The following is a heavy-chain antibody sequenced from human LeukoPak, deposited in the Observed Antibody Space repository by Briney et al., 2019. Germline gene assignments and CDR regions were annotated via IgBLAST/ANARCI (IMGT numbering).Heavy chain of an antibody. CDR2: IHPGGTI. V-gene: IGHV3-66*01. Sequence: GGSLRLSCADSGFTVSSKYMGWVRQAPGKGLEWVSVIHPGGTIYYADSVKGTFTISRDNSKNTLYLEMNTLRVEDTAVYYCAMYSSAWYAVYWGQGTLVTVSS. CDR1: GFTVSSKY. CDR3: AMYSSAWYAVY. D-gene: IGHD6-19*01. J-gene: IGHJ4*02.